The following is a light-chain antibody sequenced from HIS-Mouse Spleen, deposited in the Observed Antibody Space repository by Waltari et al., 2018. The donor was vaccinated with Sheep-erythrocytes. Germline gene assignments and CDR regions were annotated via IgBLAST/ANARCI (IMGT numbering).Light chain of an antibody. CDR1: SRAVGSYNL. Sequence: QSALTQPASVSGSPGPSITISCPGTSRAVGSYNLVSWYQQHPGKAPKLMIYEGSKRPSGVSNRFSGSKSGNTASLTISGLQAEDEADYYCCSYAGSSTPWVFGGGTKLTVL. CDR3: CSYAGSSTPWV. J-gene: IGLJ3*02. CDR2: EGS. V-gene: IGLV2-23*01.